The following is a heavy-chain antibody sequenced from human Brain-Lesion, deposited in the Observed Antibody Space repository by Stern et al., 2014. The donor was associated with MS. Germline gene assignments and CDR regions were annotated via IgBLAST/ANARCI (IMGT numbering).Heavy chain of an antibody. V-gene: IGHV3-74*02. CDR3: ARAHVDTWDWFDP. CDR1: GFTFSTYW. Sequence: VQLVQSGGDLVQPGGSLRLSCTASGFTFSTYWMHWVRQAPGKGLAWVSRINGDGSRTSYADSVKGRFTISRDNAKNTLYVQMNSLRVEDTAVYYCARAHVDTWDWFDPWGQGTLVTVSS. J-gene: IGHJ5*02. D-gene: IGHD5-18*01. CDR2: INGDGSRT.